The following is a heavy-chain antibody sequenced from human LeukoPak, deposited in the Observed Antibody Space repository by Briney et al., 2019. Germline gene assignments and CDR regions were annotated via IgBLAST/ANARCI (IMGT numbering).Heavy chain of an antibody. J-gene: IGHJ4*02. D-gene: IGHD5-24*01. V-gene: IGHV3-48*03. Sequence: GGSLRLSCAASGFIFSSYEMNWVRQAPGKGLEWVSYITGSGTTIYYAGSVKGRFTISRDNSKNTLYLQMNSLRAEDTAVYYCAKSGYNRFDYWGQGTLVTVSS. CDR2: ITGSGTTI. CDR3: AKSGYNRFDY. CDR1: GFIFSSYE.